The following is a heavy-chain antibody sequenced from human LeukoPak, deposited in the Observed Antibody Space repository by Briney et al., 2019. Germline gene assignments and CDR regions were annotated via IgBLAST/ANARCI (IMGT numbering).Heavy chain of an antibody. J-gene: IGHJ4*02. Sequence: PSETLSLTCAVSGGSISSGGYSWSWIRQPPGKGLEWIGYIYHSGSTYYNPSLKSRVTISVDRSKNQFSLKLSSVTAADTAVYYCARCIKGGHFDYWGQGTLVTVSS. CDR2: IYHSGST. CDR3: ARCIKGGHFDY. D-gene: IGHD3-10*01. CDR1: GGSISSGGYS. V-gene: IGHV4-30-2*01.